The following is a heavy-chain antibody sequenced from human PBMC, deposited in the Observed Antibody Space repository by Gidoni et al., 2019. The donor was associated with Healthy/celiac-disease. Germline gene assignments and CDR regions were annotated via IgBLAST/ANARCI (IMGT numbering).Heavy chain of an antibody. CDR2: ISAYNGNT. D-gene: IGHD2-15*01. J-gene: IGHJ5*02. CDR1: AYTFPSHG. V-gene: IGHV1-18*01. CDR3: ASLAVVVVAAYNWFDP. Sequence: QVQLVQSGAGVKQPGPSVAVSCMACAYTFPSHGSSWCRQAPGQGREWMGWISAYNGNTNYAQKLQGTGTMTTDTSTSTAYMERRSLRSDDTGVYDCASLAVVVVAAYNWFDPWGQGTLVTVSS.